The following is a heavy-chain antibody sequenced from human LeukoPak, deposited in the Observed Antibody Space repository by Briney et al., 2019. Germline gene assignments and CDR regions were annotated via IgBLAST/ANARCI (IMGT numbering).Heavy chain of an antibody. CDR1: GFTVSSYA. CDR3: ARGAHYDYVWGSYRYDY. CDR2: ISGSGGST. J-gene: IGHJ4*02. D-gene: IGHD3-16*02. Sequence: GGSLRLSCAASGFTVSSYAMSWVRQAPGKGLEWVSAISGSGGSTYYADSVKGRFTISRDNSKNTLYLQMNTLRAEDTAVYYCARGAHYDYVWGSYRYDYWGQGTLVTVSS. V-gene: IGHV3-23*01.